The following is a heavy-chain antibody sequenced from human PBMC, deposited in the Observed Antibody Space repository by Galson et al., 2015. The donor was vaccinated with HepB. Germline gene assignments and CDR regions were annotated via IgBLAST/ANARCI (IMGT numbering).Heavy chain of an antibody. J-gene: IGHJ4*02. Sequence: SLRLSCAASGFTFSSYGMHWVRQAPGKGLEWVAVIWYDGRNKYYADSVKGRFTISRDNSKNTLYLQMNSLRAEDTAVYYCARGGPNVKRVATINPDFDYWGQGTLVTVSS. D-gene: IGHD5-12*01. V-gene: IGHV3-33*08. CDR3: ARGGPNVKRVATINPDFDY. CDR1: GFTFSSYG. CDR2: IWYDGRNK.